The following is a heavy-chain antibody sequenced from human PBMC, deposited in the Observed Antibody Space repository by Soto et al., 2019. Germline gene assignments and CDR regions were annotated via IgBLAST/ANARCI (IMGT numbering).Heavy chain of an antibody. Sequence: EVQLLESGGGLVQPGGSLRLSCAVSGLTFSSYAMSWVRQGPGKGLEWVSTISGSGGSTYYADSVKGRFTISRDNSRDTLCLQMNSLRAEDTAVYYCARDNAAFDIWGQGTMVTVSS. CDR2: ISGSGGST. V-gene: IGHV3-23*01. CDR1: GLTFSSYA. J-gene: IGHJ3*02. CDR3: ARDNAAFDI.